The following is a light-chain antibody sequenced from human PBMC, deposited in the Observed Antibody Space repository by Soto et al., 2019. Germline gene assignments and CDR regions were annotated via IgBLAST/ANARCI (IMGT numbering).Light chain of an antibody. J-gene: IGLJ1*01. V-gene: IGLV2-8*01. CDR2: EVS. CDR1: SSDVDYNY. CDR3: SSYTRSSTSYV. Sequence: QSVLTQPPSASGSPGQSVTISCTGSSSDVDYNYVSWYQQHPGKAPKLIIYEVSKRPPWVPDRFSGSKSGNTASLTVSGLQTEDEADYYCSSYTRSSTSYVFGTGTKVTVL.